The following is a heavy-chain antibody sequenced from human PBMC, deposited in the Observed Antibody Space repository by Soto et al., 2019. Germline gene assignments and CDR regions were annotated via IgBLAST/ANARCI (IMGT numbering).Heavy chain of an antibody. CDR1: GFTFSDYY. J-gene: IGHJ4*02. CDR2: ISSSSTYT. D-gene: IGHD3-16*01. CDR3: ARGTTDRQLGPHFDY. Sequence: QVQLVESGGGLVKPGGSLRLSCAASGFTFSDYYMSWIRQAPGKGLEWVSYISSSSTYTNDADSVKGRFTISRDNAENSVYLQMNSLRAEDTAVYYCARGTTDRQLGPHFDYWGQGALVTVSS. V-gene: IGHV3-11*05.